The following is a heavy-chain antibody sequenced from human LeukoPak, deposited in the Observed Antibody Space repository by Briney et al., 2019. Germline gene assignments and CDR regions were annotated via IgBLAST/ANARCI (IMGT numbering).Heavy chain of an antibody. CDR2: IKWDGGDT. J-gene: IGHJ2*01. V-gene: IGHV3-43D*03. D-gene: IGHD1-26*01. CDR1: GFTFDDYA. CDR3: AKDRYFELAPTCYFDL. Sequence: GGSLRLSCAASGFTFDDYAMHWVRQAPGEGLEWVSFIKWDGGDTDYVDSVKGRFIISRDNSKNSLYLQMNSLRAEDTALYYCAKDRYFELAPTCYFDLWGRGTLVTVSS.